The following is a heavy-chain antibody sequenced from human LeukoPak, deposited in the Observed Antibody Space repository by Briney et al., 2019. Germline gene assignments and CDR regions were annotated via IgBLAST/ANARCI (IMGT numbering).Heavy chain of an antibody. CDR2: IEKDGSEK. J-gene: IGHJ4*02. CDR1: GLTFSSYW. D-gene: IGHD2-15*01. CDR3: AREGTPGYFDS. Sequence: PGGSLRLSCAASGLTFSSYWMSWVRQAPGKGLEWVAKIEKDGSEKHYVDSVKGRFTISRDYAKKSLYLQVNSLRIEDTAVYYCAREGTPGYFDSWGQGTLVTVSS. V-gene: IGHV3-7*01.